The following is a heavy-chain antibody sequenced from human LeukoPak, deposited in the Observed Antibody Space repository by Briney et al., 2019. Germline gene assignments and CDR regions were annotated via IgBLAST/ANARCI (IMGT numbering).Heavy chain of an antibody. CDR2: IYYTGTT. V-gene: IGHV4-39*01. Sequence: SETLSLTCTVSGGSISSSLYHWGWIRQSPGKNLEWLGSIYYTGTTHYNPSLKSRVTISVDTSKNQFSLKLTSVTAADTAVYYCARLHGRPSMAPLRRKDEYYFDYWGQGTLVTVSS. D-gene: IGHD6-6*01. CDR1: GGSISSSLYH. J-gene: IGHJ4*02. CDR3: ARLHGRPSMAPLRRKDEYYFDY.